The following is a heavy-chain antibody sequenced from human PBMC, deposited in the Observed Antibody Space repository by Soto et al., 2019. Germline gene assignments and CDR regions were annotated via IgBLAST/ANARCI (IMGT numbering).Heavy chain of an antibody. CDR3: ARDSNWSSDY. D-gene: IGHD1-1*01. Sequence: GGSLRLSCAASRVTCISYGMHWVRQAPGKGLEWISCIKSDSSGTWYADSVKGRFTMSRDNAKNSLYLQMNSLRDEDTAVYFCARDSNWSSDYWGQGTLVTVSS. CDR2: IKSDSSGT. CDR1: RVTCISYG. V-gene: IGHV3-48*02. J-gene: IGHJ4*02.